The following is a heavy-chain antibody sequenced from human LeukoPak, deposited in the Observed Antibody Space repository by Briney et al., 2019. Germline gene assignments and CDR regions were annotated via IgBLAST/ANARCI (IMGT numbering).Heavy chain of an antibody. Sequence: GASVTVSFKASGYTFTTYGVSWVRQAPGQGREWMGWISGYDGNTNYAQKLRGRVTMTTDTSTSTAYMDLRSLRSDDTALYYCARTVTTSSYYFDYWGQGTLVTVSS. D-gene: IGHD4-17*01. CDR1: GYTFTTYG. CDR2: ISGYDGNT. J-gene: IGHJ4*02. V-gene: IGHV1-18*01. CDR3: ARTVTTSSYYFDY.